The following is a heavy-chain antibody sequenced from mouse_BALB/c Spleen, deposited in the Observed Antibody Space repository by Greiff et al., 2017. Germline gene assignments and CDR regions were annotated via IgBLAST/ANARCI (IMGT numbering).Heavy chain of an antibody. D-gene: IGHD2-14*01. CDR2: INPSTGYT. V-gene: IGHV1-7*01. CDR3: ERMVRRGDYFDY. CDR1: GYTFTSYW. Sequence: QVQLQQSGAELAKPGASVKMSCKASGYTFTSYWMHWVKQRPGQGLEWIGYINPSTGYTEYNQKFKDKATLTADKSSSTAYMQLSSLTSEDSAVYYCERMVRRGDYFDYWGQGTTLTVSS. J-gene: IGHJ2*01.